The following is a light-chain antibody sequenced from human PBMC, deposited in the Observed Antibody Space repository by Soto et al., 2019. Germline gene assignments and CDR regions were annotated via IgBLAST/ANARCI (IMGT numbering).Light chain of an antibody. CDR1: QRLTNNY. J-gene: IGKJ1*01. CDR2: GAS. V-gene: IGKV3-20*01. CDR3: RQYEAVVT. Sequence: EIVLTQSPGTLSLSPGERATLSCRASQRLTNNYFAWYQQKPGRALRLLIDGASTRATGIPDRYSGSGCGTDFTLTISRLEPEDVAVDCCRQYEAVVTFGQETKVEI.